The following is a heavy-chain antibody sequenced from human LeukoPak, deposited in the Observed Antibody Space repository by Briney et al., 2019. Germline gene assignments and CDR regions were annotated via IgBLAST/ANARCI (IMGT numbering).Heavy chain of an antibody. D-gene: IGHD2-2*01. CDR1: GGTFSSYA. Sequence: SVKVSCEASGGTFSSYAISWVRQAPGQGLEWMGGIIPIFGTANYAQKFQGRVTITADESTSTAYMELSSLRSEDTAVYYCARVLRCSSTSCWYFDYWGQGTLVTVSS. CDR3: ARVLRCSSTSCWYFDY. V-gene: IGHV1-69*01. CDR2: IIPIFGTA. J-gene: IGHJ4*02.